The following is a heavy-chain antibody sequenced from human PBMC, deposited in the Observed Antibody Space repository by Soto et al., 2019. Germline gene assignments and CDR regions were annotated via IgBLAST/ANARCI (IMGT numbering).Heavy chain of an antibody. CDR2: ISGSGGST. CDR3: AKGYDRSGYSRMDV. V-gene: IGHV3-23*01. CDR1: GFTFSSYA. Sequence: EAQLLESEGGLEQPGGSLRLSCAASGFTFSSYAMSWVRQAPGKGLEWVSGISGSGGSTYYADSVKGRFTISRDNSKNTLYLQMKSLRAEDTAVYYCAKGYDRSGYSRMDVWGQGTTVTVSS. D-gene: IGHD5-18*01. J-gene: IGHJ6*02.